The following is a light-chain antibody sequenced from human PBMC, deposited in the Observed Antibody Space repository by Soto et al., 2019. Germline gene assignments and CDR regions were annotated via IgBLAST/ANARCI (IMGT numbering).Light chain of an antibody. V-gene: IGKV3D-15*01. CDR2: AAS. CDR1: QSVTSN. CDR3: QQYSALPMT. Sequence: EIVLTQSPDTLAVSPGEVATLSCWASQSVTSNLAWYQQKRGQAPRLLIYAASTRATGVPARFSGSGSGTEFTLTISRLEPDDFGVYFCQQYSALPMTFGQGKRLESK. J-gene: IGKJ5*01.